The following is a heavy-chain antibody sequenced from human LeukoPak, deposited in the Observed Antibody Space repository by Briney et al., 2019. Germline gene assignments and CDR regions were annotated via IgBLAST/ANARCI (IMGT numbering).Heavy chain of an antibody. CDR3: AKEQSGTRGWYTVDY. D-gene: IGHD6-19*01. CDR1: GFTFSTDA. CDR2: IRPDGDRT. J-gene: IGHJ4*02. V-gene: IGHV3-23*01. Sequence: GGSLRLCCAASGFTFSTDAMTWVRQGPGKGLEWVSAIRPDGDRTYYANSVRGRFTISRDNPKDTVYLQINGLRVEDTAVYSCAKEQSGTRGWYTVDYWGQGTLVTVSS.